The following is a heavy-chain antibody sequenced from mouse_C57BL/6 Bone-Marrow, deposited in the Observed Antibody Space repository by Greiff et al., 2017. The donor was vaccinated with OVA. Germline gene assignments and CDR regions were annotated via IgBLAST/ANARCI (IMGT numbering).Heavy chain of an antibody. D-gene: IGHD1-1*01. CDR2: ISDGGSYT. CDR3: ARDYYRYFDY. V-gene: IGHV5-4*01. J-gene: IGHJ2*01. Sequence: EVKLVESGGGLVKPGGSLKLSCAASGFTFSSYAMSWVRQTPEKRLEWVATISDGGSYTYYPDNVKGRFTITRDNAKNTLYLQMSHLKSEDTAMYYCARDYYRYFDYWGQGTTLTVSS. CDR1: GFTFSSYA.